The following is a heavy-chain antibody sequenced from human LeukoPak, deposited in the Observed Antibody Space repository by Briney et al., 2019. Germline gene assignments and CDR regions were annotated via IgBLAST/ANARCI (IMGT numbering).Heavy chain of an antibody. V-gene: IGHV4-59*01. D-gene: IGHD3-10*02. CDR3: ATDVRGLVPYYFDF. Sequence: PSETLCLTCAVSGGSISSYYWNWIRQPPGKGLEWIGYIYYSGSTDYNTSLKSRVAISIDTSKNQLSLKLSSVTAADTAVYYCATDVRGLVPYYFDFWGQGTLVTVSS. CDR1: GGSISSYY. J-gene: IGHJ4*02. CDR2: IYYSGST.